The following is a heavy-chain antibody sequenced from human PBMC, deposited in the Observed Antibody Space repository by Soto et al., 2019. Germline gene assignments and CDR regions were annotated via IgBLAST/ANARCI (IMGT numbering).Heavy chain of an antibody. Sequence: QVQLQESGPGLVKPSQTLSLTCTVSGGSISSGGYYWSWIRQHPGKGLEWIGYIYYSGSTYYNPSLKSRVTISVDTSKNQFSLKLSSVTAADTAVYYCAREWKAPITFGGVIAPPDAFDIWGQGTMVTVSS. V-gene: IGHV4-31*03. J-gene: IGHJ3*02. CDR2: IYYSGST. CDR3: AREWKAPITFGGVIAPPDAFDI. CDR1: GGSISSGGYY. D-gene: IGHD3-16*02.